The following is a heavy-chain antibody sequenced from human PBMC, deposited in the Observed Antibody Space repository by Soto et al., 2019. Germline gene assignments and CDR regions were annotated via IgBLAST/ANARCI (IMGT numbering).Heavy chain of an antibody. J-gene: IGHJ3*02. D-gene: IGHD3-22*01. CDR3: ARRGFYDNSGYYGFDI. V-gene: IGHV5-51*01. Sequence: PGESLKISCKGSGYSFTSYWIGWVRQMPGKGLEWMGIIYPGDSDTRYSPSFQGQVTISADKSISTAYLQWSSLKASDTAMYYCARRGFYDNSGYYGFDIWGQGTMVTVAS. CDR1: GYSFTSYW. CDR2: IYPGDSDT.